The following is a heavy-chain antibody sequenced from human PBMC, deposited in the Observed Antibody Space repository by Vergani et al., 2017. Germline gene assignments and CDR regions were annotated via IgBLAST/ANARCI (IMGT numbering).Heavy chain of an antibody. V-gene: IGHV4-59*12. CDR2: IYYSGST. D-gene: IGHD2-2*01. Sequence: QVQLQESGPGLVKPSETLSLTCTVPGGSISSYYWSWIRPPPGKGLEWIGYIYYSGSTDYNPSLKSRITISVDTSNNQFSLKLSSVTAADTAVYYCARVVPAAMWGGFWYYWGKGTLVTVSS. J-gene: IGHJ4*02. CDR1: GGSISSYY. CDR3: ARVVPAAMWGGFWYY.